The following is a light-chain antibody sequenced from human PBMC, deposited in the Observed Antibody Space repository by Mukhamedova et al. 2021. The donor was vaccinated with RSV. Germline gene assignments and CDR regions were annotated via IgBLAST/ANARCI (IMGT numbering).Light chain of an antibody. CDR2: GAS. J-gene: IGKJ5*01. V-gene: IGKV3D-20*01. CDR3: HQYATSPIT. Sequence: GPTLLIYGASTRAAGVPDRFSGSGSGTDFTLTISRLEPEDFAVYYCHQYATSPITFGQGTRLDIK.